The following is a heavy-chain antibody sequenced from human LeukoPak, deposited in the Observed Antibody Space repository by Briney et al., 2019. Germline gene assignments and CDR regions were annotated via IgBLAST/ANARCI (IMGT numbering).Heavy chain of an antibody. D-gene: IGHD3-10*01. Sequence: GGCLRLSCAASGFTFSNYNMNCVRQAPGKGLEWVSAISNSGSHTYYADSVKGRFTISRDNAKNSLYLQMNSLRAEDTAVFYCARDDYSGSGTYYTQLDYWGQGTLVTVSS. CDR1: GFTFSNYN. J-gene: IGHJ4*02. CDR2: ISNSGSHT. CDR3: ARDDYSGSGTYYTQLDY. V-gene: IGHV3-21*01.